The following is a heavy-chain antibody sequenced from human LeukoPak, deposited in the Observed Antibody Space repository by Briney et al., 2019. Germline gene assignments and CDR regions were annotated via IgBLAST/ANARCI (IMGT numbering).Heavy chain of an antibody. CDR1: GYSFTNYY. D-gene: IGHD3-22*01. J-gene: IGHJ4*02. V-gene: IGHV1-46*01. CDR2: INPSGGST. Sequence: GSVKVSCKASGYSFTNYYMYWVRQAPGQGLEWMGVINPSGGSTSYAQKFQGRVILTRDTSTSAVYMELSSLRSEDTAEYYCARGRGYYNTTSSYYTYYFDYWGQGTLVTVSS. CDR3: ARGRGYYNTTSSYYTYYFDY.